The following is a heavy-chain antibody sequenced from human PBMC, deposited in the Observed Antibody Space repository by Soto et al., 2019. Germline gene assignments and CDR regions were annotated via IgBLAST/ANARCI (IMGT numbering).Heavy chain of an antibody. CDR3: APVGFRESQH. D-gene: IGHD3-10*01. CDR1: GGSISSSSYY. CDR2: IYYSGST. Sequence: QLQLQESGPGLVKPSETLSLTCTVSGGSISSSSYYWGWIRQPPGKGLEWIGSIYYSGSTYYNPSLKSRVTISVDTSRNQFSLKLSPVTAAATTVYYCAPVGFRESQHWGQGTLFTVSS. J-gene: IGHJ1*01. V-gene: IGHV4-39*01.